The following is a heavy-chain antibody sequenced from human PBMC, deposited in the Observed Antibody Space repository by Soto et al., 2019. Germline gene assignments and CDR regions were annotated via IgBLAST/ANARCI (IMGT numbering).Heavy chain of an antibody. CDR2: INPSGGST. D-gene: IGHD2-21*02. CDR3: ARDPHIVVVTALHYGMDV. J-gene: IGHJ6*02. V-gene: IGHV1-46*01. CDR1: GYTFTSYY. Sequence: QVQLVQSGAEVKKPGASVKVSCKASGYTFTSYYMHWVRQAPGQGLEWMGIINPSGGSTSYAQKFQGRVTRTRDTSTSTVYMELSSLGSEDTAVYYCARDPHIVVVTALHYGMDVWGQGTTVTVSS.